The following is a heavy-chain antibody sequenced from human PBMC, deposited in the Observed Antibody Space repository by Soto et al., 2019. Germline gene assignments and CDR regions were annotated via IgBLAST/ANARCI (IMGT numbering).Heavy chain of an antibody. D-gene: IGHD6-19*01. CDR3: ARVISSGWSYYYYYGMDV. J-gene: IGHJ6*02. V-gene: IGHV3-30-3*01. CDR1: GFTFSSYA. Sequence: PGGSLRLSCAASGFTFSSYAMHWVRQAPGKGLEWVAVISYDGSNKYYADSVKGRFTISRDNSKNTLYLQMNSLRAEDTAVYYCARVISSGWSYYYYYGMDVWGQGTTVTVSS. CDR2: ISYDGSNK.